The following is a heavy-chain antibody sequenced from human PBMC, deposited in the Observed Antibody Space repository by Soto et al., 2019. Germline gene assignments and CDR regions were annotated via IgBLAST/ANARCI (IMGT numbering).Heavy chain of an antibody. Sequence: PGGSLRLSCAASGFPFSSYSMNWVRQAPGKGLEWVSYISSSSSTIYYADSVKGRFTISRDNAKNSLYLQMNSLRAEDTAVYYCARAQVRGIFKLYYYMDVWGKGTTVTVSS. CDR1: GFPFSSYS. CDR2: ISSSSSTI. J-gene: IGHJ6*03. CDR3: ARAQVRGIFKLYYYMDV. V-gene: IGHV3-48*01. D-gene: IGHD3-10*01.